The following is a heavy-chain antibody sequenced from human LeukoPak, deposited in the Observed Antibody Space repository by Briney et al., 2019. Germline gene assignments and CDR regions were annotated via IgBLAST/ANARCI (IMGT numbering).Heavy chain of an antibody. CDR2: ISYSGST. J-gene: IGHJ1*01. CDR1: GYSTSSGYY. V-gene: IGHV4-38-2*01. CDR3: ARHSATTSPFQH. D-gene: IGHD1-1*01. Sequence: SETLSLTCAVSGYSTSSGYYWGWIRQPPGKGLEWVGSISYSGSTYYNPSLKSRVTISVDTSNHQFSLKRSSVTAADTAVYYCARHSATTSPFQHWGQGTLVTVSS.